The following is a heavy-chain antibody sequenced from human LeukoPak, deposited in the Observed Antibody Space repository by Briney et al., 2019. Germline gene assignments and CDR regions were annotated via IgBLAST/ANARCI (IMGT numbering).Heavy chain of an antibody. CDR2: IQNKANSYTI. V-gene: IGHV3-72*01. Sequence: PGGSLRLSCAASGFTFSGHHMDWVRQAPGKGLEWLGRIQNKANSYTIEYAASVKGRFTISRDDSKSSLYLQMNSPKTEDTAVYHCASLTTTPDYWGQGTLVTVSS. J-gene: IGHJ4*02. D-gene: IGHD1-26*01. CDR3: ASLTTTPDY. CDR1: GFTFSGHH.